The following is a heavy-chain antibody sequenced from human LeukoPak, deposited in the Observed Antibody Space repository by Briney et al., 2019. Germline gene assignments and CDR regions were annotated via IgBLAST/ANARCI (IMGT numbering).Heavy chain of an antibody. J-gene: IGHJ4*02. Sequence: SVKVSCKASGYTSTNYGISWVRQAPGQGLEWMGGIIPIFGTANYAQKFQGRVTITADKSTSTAYMELSSLRSEDTAVYYCACQWDNGDYWGQGTLVTVSS. D-gene: IGHD1-26*01. CDR2: IIPIFGTA. V-gene: IGHV1-69*06. CDR3: ACQWDNGDY. CDR1: GYTSTNYG.